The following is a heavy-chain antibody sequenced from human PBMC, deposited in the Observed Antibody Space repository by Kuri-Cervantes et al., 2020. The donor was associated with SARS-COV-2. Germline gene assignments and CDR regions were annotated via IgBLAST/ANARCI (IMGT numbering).Heavy chain of an antibody. Sequence: GESLKISCAASGFTFSSFWKHWVRQAPGKGLVWVSRINSDGCSTGYADSVQGRFTISRDNAKNTLYLQMNSLRAEDTAVYYCARDPDSSGWYAGDAFDIWGQGTMVTVSS. D-gene: IGHD6-19*01. CDR1: GFTFSSFW. V-gene: IGHV3-74*01. CDR2: INSDGCST. CDR3: ARDPDSSGWYAGDAFDI. J-gene: IGHJ3*02.